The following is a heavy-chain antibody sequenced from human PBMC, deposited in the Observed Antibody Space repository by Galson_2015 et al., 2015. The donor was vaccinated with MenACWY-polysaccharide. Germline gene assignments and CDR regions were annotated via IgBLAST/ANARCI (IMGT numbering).Heavy chain of an antibody. CDR1: GLTFSNYA. Sequence: SLRLSCAASGLTFSNYAMHWVRQAPGKGLDWVAVIPYDGSNKYFADSVKGRFTISRDNSKNTLYLQMNSLRAEDTAVYYCARDWGAVVPTAIGFSFDYWGQGTLVTVSS. V-gene: IGHV3-30-3*01. CDR3: ARDWGAVVPTAIGFSFDY. D-gene: IGHD2-2*01. CDR2: IPYDGSNK. J-gene: IGHJ4*02.